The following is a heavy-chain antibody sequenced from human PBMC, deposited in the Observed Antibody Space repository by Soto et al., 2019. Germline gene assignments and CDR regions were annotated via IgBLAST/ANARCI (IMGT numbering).Heavy chain of an antibody. CDR1: GGSFSGYY. CDR3: ERGYRTGTMLTHDY. V-gene: IGHV4-34*01. J-gene: IGHJ4*02. CDR2: INHSGST. Sequence: SETLSLTCAVYGGSFSGYYWSWIRQPPGKGLEWIGEINHSGSTNYNPSLKSRVTISVDTSKNQFSLKLSSVTAADTAVYYCERGYRTGTMLTHDYWRQGTLVTVSS. D-gene: IGHD3-10*01.